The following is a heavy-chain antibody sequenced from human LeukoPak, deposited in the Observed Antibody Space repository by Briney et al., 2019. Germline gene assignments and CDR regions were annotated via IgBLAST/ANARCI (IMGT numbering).Heavy chain of an antibody. J-gene: IGHJ4*02. CDR1: GFSFTNAR. CDR2: IKSRIDGGTS. CDR3: TTRYGHSDFDY. D-gene: IGHD3-9*01. V-gene: IGHV3-15*01. Sequence: PGGSLRLSCAASGFSFTNARMGWVRQAPGKGLEWVGLIKSRIDGGTSDYAAPVKGRFTISRDDSKHTLYLQMNSLKSEDTAVYYCTTRYGHSDFDYWGQGTLVTVSS.